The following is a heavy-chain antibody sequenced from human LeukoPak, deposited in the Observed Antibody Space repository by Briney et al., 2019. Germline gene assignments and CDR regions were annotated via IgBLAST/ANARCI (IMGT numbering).Heavy chain of an antibody. J-gene: IGHJ6*02. CDR3: ARDRIVVVISPSYYYYGMDV. Sequence: ASVKVSCKASGYTFTSYYMHRVRQAPGQGLEWMGIINPSGGSTSYAQKFQGRVTMTRDTSTSTVYMELSSLRSEDTAVYYCARDRIVVVISPSYYYYGMDVWGQGTTVTVSS. CDR1: GYTFTSYY. D-gene: IGHD3-22*01. V-gene: IGHV1-46*01. CDR2: INPSGGST.